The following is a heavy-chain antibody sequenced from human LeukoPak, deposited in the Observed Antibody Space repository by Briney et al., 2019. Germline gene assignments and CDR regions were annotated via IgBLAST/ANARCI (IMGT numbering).Heavy chain of an antibody. V-gene: IGHV3-74*01. CDR2: IKSDGSST. CDR3: ARGSYYYDSSGYSPGAY. D-gene: IGHD3-22*01. Sequence: PGGSLRLSCAASGVTFSSYWMHWVRQAPGKGLGWVSRIKSDGSSTSYADSVKGRFTISRDNAKNTLYLQMNSLRAEDTAVYYCARGSYYYDSSGYSPGAYWGQGTLVTVSS. J-gene: IGHJ4*02. CDR1: GVTFSSYW.